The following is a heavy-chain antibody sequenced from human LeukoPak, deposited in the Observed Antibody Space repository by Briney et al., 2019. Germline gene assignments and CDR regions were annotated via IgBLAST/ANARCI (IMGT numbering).Heavy chain of an antibody. V-gene: IGHV3-23*01. D-gene: IGHD3-3*01. J-gene: IGHJ4*02. CDR1: GFTFSSYA. Sequence: GGSLRLSCAASGFTFSSYAMSWVRQAPGKELEWVSAISGSGGSTYYADSVKGRFTISRDNSKNTLYLQMNSLRAEDTAVYYRAKPAYFWSGSPSNYWGQGTLVTVSS. CDR2: ISGSGGST. CDR3: AKPAYFWSGSPSNY.